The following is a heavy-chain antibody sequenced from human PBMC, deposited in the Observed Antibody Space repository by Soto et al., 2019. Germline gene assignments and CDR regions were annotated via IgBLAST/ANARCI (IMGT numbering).Heavy chain of an antibody. CDR1: GFTVSSNY. Sequence: EVQLVGSGGGLVQPRGSLRVSWAASGFTVSSNYMSWVRQAPGKGLEWVSIIYGGGRTNYADSVKGRFTVSRDNYKNTLYLQMNSLRAEDTAMYYCCGPSTVTINWFFDLWGRGTLVTVSS. CDR3: CGPSTVTINWFFDL. V-gene: IGHV3-66*01. D-gene: IGHD4-17*01. J-gene: IGHJ2*01. CDR2: IYGGGRT.